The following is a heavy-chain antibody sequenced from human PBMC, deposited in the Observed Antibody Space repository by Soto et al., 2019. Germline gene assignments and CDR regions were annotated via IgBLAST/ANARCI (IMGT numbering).Heavy chain of an antibody. D-gene: IGHD6-13*01. CDR3: AKGLHSSSWTKITHHYYYYMDV. J-gene: IGHJ6*03. V-gene: IGHV3-23*01. CDR2: ISAVGGST. CDR1: GFIFSSYA. Sequence: EVQLLESGGGLVQPGGSLRLSCAASGFIFSSYAMSWVRQAPGKGLEWVSAISAVGGSTYYADSVKGRFTISRDNSKNTLYLQMNSLRAEDTAVYYCAKGLHSSSWTKITHHYYYYMDVWGKGTTVTVSS.